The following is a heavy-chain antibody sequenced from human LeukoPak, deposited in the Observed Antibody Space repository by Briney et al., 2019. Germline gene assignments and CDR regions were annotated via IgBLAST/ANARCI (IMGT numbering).Heavy chain of an antibody. D-gene: IGHD6-19*01. CDR1: GFTFSSYR. CDR3: ARDEAVNWFDP. CDR2: ISSSSSSI. Sequence: GGSLRLSCAAYGFTFSSYRINWVRQAPGKGLEWVSSISSSSSSIYYADSVKGRFTISRDNAKNSLYLQMNSLRAEDTAVYYCARDEAVNWFDPWGQGTLVTVPS. J-gene: IGHJ5*02. V-gene: IGHV3-21*01.